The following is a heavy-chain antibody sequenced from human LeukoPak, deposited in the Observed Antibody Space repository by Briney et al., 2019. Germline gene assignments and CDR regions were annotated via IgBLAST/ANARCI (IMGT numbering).Heavy chain of an antibody. V-gene: IGHV3-23*01. D-gene: IGHD4-23*01. CDR2: ISGSGGST. J-gene: IGHJ4*02. CDR1: GFTFSSYA. CDR3: AKDGALLRWPVYYFDY. Sequence: PGGSLRLSCAASGFTFSSYAMSWVRQAPGKGLEWVSAISGSGGSTYYADSVKGRFTISRDNSKNTLYLQMNSLRAEVTAVYYCAKDGALLRWPVYYFDYWGQGTLVTVSS.